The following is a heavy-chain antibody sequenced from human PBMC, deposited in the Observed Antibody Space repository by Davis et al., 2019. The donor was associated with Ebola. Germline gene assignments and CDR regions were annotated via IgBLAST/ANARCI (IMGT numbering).Heavy chain of an antibody. V-gene: IGHV4-61*08. Sequence: PSETLSLTCTVSGASVSGGAHYWGWIRQTPGKGLEYIGYIYNNGGNYYNPSLKSRATISVDTSQNQVFLRLTSVTAADTAIYYCARSGRGRNDDHNAFDMWGQGTMVTVS. CDR3: ARSGRGRNDDHNAFDM. D-gene: IGHD1-1*01. CDR1: GASVSGGAHY. CDR2: IYNNGGN. J-gene: IGHJ3*02.